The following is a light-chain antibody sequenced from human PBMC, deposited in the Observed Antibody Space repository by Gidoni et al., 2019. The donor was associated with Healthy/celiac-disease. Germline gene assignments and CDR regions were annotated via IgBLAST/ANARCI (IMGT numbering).Light chain of an antibody. CDR2: LGS. J-gene: IGKJ2*01. Sequence: DIVMTQSPLSLPVTPGEQASISCRSSQSLLHSNVYNYLDWYLQKPGQSPQLLIYLGSNRASGVPDRFSGSGSGTDFTLKISRVEAEDVGVYYCMQALQTPYTFGQGTKLEIK. V-gene: IGKV2-28*01. CDR1: QSLLHSNVYNY. CDR3: MQALQTPYT.